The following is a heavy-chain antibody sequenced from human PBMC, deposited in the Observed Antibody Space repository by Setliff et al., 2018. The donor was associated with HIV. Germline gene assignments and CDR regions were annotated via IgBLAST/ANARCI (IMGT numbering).Heavy chain of an antibody. J-gene: IGHJ4*02. CDR3: AVGDYVWGSYRLDF. CDR1: GGTFSNYA. D-gene: IGHD3-16*02. Sequence: ASVKVSCKASGGTFSNYAFSWVRLAPGQGLEWMGGIIPVFDTTNYEKKFRDRVTITADESTSTVYLELISLRSEDTAVYYCAVGDYVWGSYRLDFWGQGTLVTAPQ. CDR2: IIPVFDTT. V-gene: IGHV1-69*13.